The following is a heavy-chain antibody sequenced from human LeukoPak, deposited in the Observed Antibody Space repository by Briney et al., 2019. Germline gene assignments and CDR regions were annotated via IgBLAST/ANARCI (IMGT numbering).Heavy chain of an antibody. J-gene: IGHJ3*02. Sequence: GGSLRLSCAASGFTLSSYSMNWVRQAPGKGLEWVSSISSSSSYIYYADSVKGRFTISRDNAKNSLYLQMNSLRAEDTAVYYCARGGFTVVVDIWGQGTMVTVSS. CDR3: ARGGFTVVVDI. V-gene: IGHV3-21*01. CDR2: ISSSSSYI. D-gene: IGHD3-22*01. CDR1: GFTLSSYS.